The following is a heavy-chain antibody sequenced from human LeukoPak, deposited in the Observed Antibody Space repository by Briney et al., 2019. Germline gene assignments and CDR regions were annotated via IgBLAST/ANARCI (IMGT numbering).Heavy chain of an antibody. CDR1: GGSIRSDY. D-gene: IGHD1-1*01. CDR2: ISYSGST. CDR3: ARAVGVGRGTYFDL. J-gene: IGHJ2*01. Sequence: SETLSLTCTVSGGSIRSDYWSWIRQPPGQGLEWIGYISYSGSTNYNPSLKSRVTISVDTSKNQFSLNLSSVTAAGTAVYSCARAVGVGRGTYFDLWGRGTLVTVSS. V-gene: IGHV4-59*08.